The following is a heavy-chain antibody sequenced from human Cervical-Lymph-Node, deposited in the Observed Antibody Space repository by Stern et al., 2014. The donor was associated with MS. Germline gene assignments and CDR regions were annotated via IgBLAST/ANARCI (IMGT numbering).Heavy chain of an antibody. V-gene: IGHV1-24*01. CDR1: GYDLIELS. CDR2: FDPENGKP. J-gene: IGHJ4*02. Sequence: DQLVESGAEVKKPGASVKVSCKVSGYDLIELSMHWVRPAPGKGLEWIGGFDPENGKPIYAQKFQGRVTMTEDTSTDTAYMELRSLRSDDTAEYYCATSRPTGFVVVTAPFDYWGQGTLVTVSS. D-gene: IGHD2-21*02. CDR3: ATSRPTGFVVVTAPFDY.